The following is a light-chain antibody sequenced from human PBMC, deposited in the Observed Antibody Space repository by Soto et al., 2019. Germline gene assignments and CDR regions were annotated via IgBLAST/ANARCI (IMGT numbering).Light chain of an antibody. CDR3: SSYTSSSTLV. CDR2: EVS. V-gene: IGLV2-14*01. Sequence: QSVLTQPDSVSASPGQSITISCAGTSSDVGGWPHVSWYQQQPGKAPKLVIYEVSNRPSGVSSRFSGSKSGSTASLTISGLQAEDEADYYCSSYTSSSTLVFGGGTKLTVL. J-gene: IGLJ2*01. CDR1: SSDVGGWPH.